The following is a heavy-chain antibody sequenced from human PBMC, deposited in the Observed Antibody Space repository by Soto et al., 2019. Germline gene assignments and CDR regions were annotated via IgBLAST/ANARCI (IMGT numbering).Heavy chain of an antibody. CDR1: GDSVTSPY. D-gene: IGHD6-6*01. Sequence: PSETLSLTCSFSGDSVTSPYLTWIRQSPEKGLEWIGYMHYTGFSHYNPSLKSRLTISVDTSKNQFTLQLSCVTAADTAVYYGARSYSSYVFDWFDPWGQGTLVTVSS. CDR2: MHYTGFS. V-gene: IGHV4-59*02. J-gene: IGHJ5*02. CDR3: ARSYSSYVFDWFDP.